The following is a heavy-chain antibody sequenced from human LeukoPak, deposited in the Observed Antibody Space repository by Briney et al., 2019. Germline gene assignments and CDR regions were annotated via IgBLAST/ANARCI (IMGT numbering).Heavy chain of an antibody. CDR3: AREWYSSYGMDV. CDR2: INSDGSST. Sequence: GGSLRLSCAASGFTFSSYWMHWVRQAPGKGLVWVSRINSDGSSTSYADSVKGRFTISRDNAKNTLYLQMNSLRAEDTAVYYCAREWYSSYGMDVWGQGTTVTVSS. J-gene: IGHJ6*02. D-gene: IGHD6-19*01. V-gene: IGHV3-74*01. CDR1: GFTFSSYW.